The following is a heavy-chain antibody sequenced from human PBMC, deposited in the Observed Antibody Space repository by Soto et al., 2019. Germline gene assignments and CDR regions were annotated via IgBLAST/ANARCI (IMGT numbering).Heavy chain of an antibody. D-gene: IGHD6-13*01. V-gene: IGHV3-23*01. CDR1: GLTFGSYD. CDR2: ISRSGDSA. CDR3: AKTHIAPAGLYYLAV. Sequence: GGSLRLSCAASGLTFGSYDMTWVRQAPGRGLEWVSAISRSGDSAYYADSVKGRFTISRDSSKNTLYLQMNSLRADDSAVYYCAKTHIAPAGLYYLAVWGKGTTVPVSS. J-gene: IGHJ6*03.